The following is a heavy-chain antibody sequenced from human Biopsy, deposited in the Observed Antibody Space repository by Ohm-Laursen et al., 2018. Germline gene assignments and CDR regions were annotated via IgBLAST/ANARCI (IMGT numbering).Heavy chain of an antibody. CDR3: AKHGSGWTGDDAFHI. Sequence: SDTLSLTCTVSGGSISGSSWSWIRQAPGKGLEWIGYISYNRDTNYNPSLKSRITISVDTSKNQFSLKLTSVTAADTAVYYCAKHGSGWTGDDAFHIWGQGTMVTVSS. J-gene: IGHJ3*02. CDR2: ISYNRDT. CDR1: GGSISGSS. V-gene: IGHV4-59*08. D-gene: IGHD6-19*01.